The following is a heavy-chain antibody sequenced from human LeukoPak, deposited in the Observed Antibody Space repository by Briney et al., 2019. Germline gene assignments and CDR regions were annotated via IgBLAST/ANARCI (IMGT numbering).Heavy chain of an antibody. Sequence: GGSLRLSCAGSGFSFSSYGMHWVRQAPGKGLEWMAFIRSDGSNKYYADSVKGRFTISRDNSKNTLYLQMNSLRAEDTAVYYCARENWTNDYWGQGTLVTVSS. CDR2: IRSDGSNK. D-gene: IGHD1-1*01. CDR1: GFSFSSYG. J-gene: IGHJ4*02. CDR3: ARENWTNDY. V-gene: IGHV3-30*02.